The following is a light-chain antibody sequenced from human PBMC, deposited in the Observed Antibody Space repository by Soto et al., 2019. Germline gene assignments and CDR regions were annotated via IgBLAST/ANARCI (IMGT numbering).Light chain of an antibody. Sequence: QTVVTQEPSLTVSPGGTVTLTCASSTGTVTSGHYPNWLQQKPGQAPRALIYSTDTRHSWTPARFSGSLLGGKAALTLSGVQPEDEADYYCLPYYGGAVVFGGGTQLTVL. CDR2: STD. CDR3: LPYYGGAVV. J-gene: IGLJ2*01. V-gene: IGLV7-43*01. CDR1: TGTVTSGHY.